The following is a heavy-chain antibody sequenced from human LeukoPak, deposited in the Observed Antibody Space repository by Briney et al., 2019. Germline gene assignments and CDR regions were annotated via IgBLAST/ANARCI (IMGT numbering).Heavy chain of an antibody. V-gene: IGHV3-33*06. D-gene: IGHD4-17*01. J-gene: IGHJ4*02. CDR2: IWYDGSNK. CDR3: AKDSYGDISNSDY. CDR1: GFTFSSYG. Sequence: PGRSLRLSCAASGFTFSSYGMHWVRQAPGKGLEWVAVIWYDGSNKYYADSVKGRFTISRDNSKNTLYLQMNSLRAEDTAVYYCAKDSYGDISNSDYWGQGTLVTVSS.